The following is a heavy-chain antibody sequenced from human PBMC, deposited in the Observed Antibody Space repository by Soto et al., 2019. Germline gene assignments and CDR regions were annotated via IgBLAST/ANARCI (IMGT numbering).Heavy chain of an antibody. CDR1: GGSISSGDYY. J-gene: IGHJ5*02. V-gene: IGHV4-31*03. D-gene: IGHD2-15*01. CDR3: ASQDCNGGTCYPLGFGP. Sequence: QVQLQESGPGLVKPSQTLSLTCTVSGGSISSGDYYWTWIRQHPGKGLEWIGYIHYSGRTNYKPSLQSRVSISLDTSKTQFSLKLSSVTAADTAVYYCASQDCNGGTCYPLGFGPWGRGTLVTVSS. CDR2: IHYSGRT.